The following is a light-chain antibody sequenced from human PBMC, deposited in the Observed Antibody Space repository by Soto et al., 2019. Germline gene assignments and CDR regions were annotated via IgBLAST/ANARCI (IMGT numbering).Light chain of an antibody. Sequence: DIQMTQSPSTLSASVGDRVTITCRASQGIVRWLAWYQQKPGKAPKLLIYDASSLESGVPSRFSCSGAGTEFTLTISSLQPDDFATYYCQHYYGFSGTFGQGTKVDIK. J-gene: IGKJ1*01. V-gene: IGKV1-5*01. CDR3: QHYYGFSGT. CDR1: QGIVRW. CDR2: DAS.